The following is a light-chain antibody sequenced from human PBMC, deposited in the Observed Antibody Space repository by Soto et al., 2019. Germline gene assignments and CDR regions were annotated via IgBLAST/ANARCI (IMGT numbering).Light chain of an antibody. J-gene: IGKJ1*01. CDR3: QNYNGAPWT. Sequence: DIQMTQSPSSLSASVGDRVTITCRASQGISTYLVWYQQKPGTVPKLLIFAASTLQSGVPSRFSGSGSCTDFTLTISSLQPEDVATYYCQNYNGAPWTFGQGTKV. CDR2: AAS. CDR1: QGISTY. V-gene: IGKV1-27*01.